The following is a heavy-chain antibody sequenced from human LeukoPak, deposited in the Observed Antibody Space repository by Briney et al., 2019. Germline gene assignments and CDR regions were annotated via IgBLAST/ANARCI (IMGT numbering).Heavy chain of an antibody. CDR2: INPNSGGT. CDR3: ARGRRGWIQLWRNWFDP. V-gene: IGHV1-2*02. J-gene: IGHJ5*02. CDR1: GYTFTGYY. D-gene: IGHD5-18*01. Sequence: GASVKVSCKASGYTFTGYYMHWVRQAPGQGLEWMGWINPNSGGTNYAQKFQGRVTMTRDTSISTAYMELSRLRSDDTAVYYCARGRRGWIQLWRNWFDPWGQGTLVTVSS.